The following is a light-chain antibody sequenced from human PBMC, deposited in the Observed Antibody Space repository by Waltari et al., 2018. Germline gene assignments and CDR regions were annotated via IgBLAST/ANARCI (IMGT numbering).Light chain of an antibody. J-gene: IGLJ3*02. CDR1: SGSLSSTSY. CDR2: NGN. CDR3: SVYMGSGIWV. V-gene: IGLV8-61*01. Sequence: QTVVTQEPSLSVSPGGTVTLTCALSSGSLSSTSYATWYRQTPGQAPRTLVYNGNSRSFGRPDRCSGSVLGNKAALTITGAQADDESNYFCSVYMGSGIWVFGGGTKLTVL.